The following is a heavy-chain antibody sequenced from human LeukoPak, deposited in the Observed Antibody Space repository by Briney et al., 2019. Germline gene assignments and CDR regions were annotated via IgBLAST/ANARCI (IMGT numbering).Heavy chain of an antibody. CDR2: ISHDGSNE. V-gene: IGHV3-30-3*01. D-gene: IGHD5-18*01. J-gene: IGHJ4*02. CDR1: GFTFSSYA. CDR3: ARGACGIQVRQALEPNFDY. Sequence: GGSLRLSCAASGFTFSSYAMHWVRQAPGEGLEWVSVISHDGSNEYYADSVKGRFTISRDNSKNTLYLQMNSLRAEDTAVYYCARGACGIQVRQALEPNFDYWGQGALVPVSS.